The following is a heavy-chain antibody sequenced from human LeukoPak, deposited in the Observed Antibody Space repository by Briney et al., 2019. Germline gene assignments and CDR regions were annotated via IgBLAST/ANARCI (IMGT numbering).Heavy chain of an antibody. CDR1: GYTFTGYY. D-gene: IGHD4-17*01. J-gene: IGHJ5*02. CDR3: AREKFLKDLTTVTTGRFDP. V-gene: IGHV1-2*02. Sequence: ASVKVSCKASGYTFTGYYMHWVRQAPGQGLEWMGWINPNSGGTNYAQKFQGRVTMTRDTSISTAYMELSRLRSDDTAVYDCAREKFLKDLTTVTTGRFDPWGQGTLVTVSS. CDR2: INPNSGGT.